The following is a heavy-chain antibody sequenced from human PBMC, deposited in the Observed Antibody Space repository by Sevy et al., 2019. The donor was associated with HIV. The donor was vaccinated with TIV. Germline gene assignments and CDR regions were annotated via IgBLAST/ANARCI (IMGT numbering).Heavy chain of an antibody. Sequence: SETLSLTCTVSGGSVSSGSYYWSWIRQPPGKGLEWIGYIYYSGSTNYNPSLKSRVTISVDTSKNQFSLKLSSVTAADTAVYYCARERGPVLRYFDWSPPARDAFDIWGQGTMVTDSS. CDR2: IYYSGST. D-gene: IGHD3-9*01. CDR1: GGSVSSGSYY. CDR3: ARERGPVLRYFDWSPPARDAFDI. V-gene: IGHV4-61*01. J-gene: IGHJ3*02.